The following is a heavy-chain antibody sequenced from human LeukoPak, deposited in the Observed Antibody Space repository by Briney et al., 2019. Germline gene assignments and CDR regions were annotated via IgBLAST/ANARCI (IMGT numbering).Heavy chain of an antibody. CDR3: AREDGSGSFYYYYYYYMDV. V-gene: IGHV3-74*01. J-gene: IGHJ6*03. D-gene: IGHD3-10*01. Sequence: PGGSLRLSCAASGFTFSSYWMHWVRQAPGKGLVWVSRINTDGSSTSYADSVKGRFTISRDNAKNTLYLQMNSLRAEDTAVYYCAREDGSGSFYYYYYYYMDVWGKGTTVTAS. CDR2: INTDGSST. CDR1: GFTFSSYW.